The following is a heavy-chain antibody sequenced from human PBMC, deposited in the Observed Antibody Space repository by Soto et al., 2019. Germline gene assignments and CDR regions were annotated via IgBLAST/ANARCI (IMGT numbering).Heavy chain of an antibody. Sequence: GGSLRLSCSASGFTFRSYAIHWVRQAPGKGLEYVSALSGDGLSAYYADSVKGRFTVFRDNSKNTLFLQMSSLRVEDTAVYYCVKGNWAYSYNNWFDPWGQGTLVTVSS. V-gene: IGHV3-64D*06. CDR2: LSGDGLSA. CDR1: GFTFRSYA. J-gene: IGHJ5*02. D-gene: IGHD5-18*01. CDR3: VKGNWAYSYNNWFDP.